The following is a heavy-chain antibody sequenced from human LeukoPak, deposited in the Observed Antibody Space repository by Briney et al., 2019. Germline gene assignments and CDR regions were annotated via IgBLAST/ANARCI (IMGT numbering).Heavy chain of an antibody. J-gene: IGHJ6*04. CDR3: ARMGEDIVADYYGMDV. CDR1: GFTFSSYW. CDR2: INSDGSST. Sequence: TGGSLRLSCAASGFTFSSYWMHWVRQAPGKGLVWVSRINSDGSSTSYADSVKGRFTISRDNAKNTLYLQMNSLRAEDTAVYYCARMGEDIVADYYGMDVWGKGTTVTVSS. D-gene: IGHD5-12*01. V-gene: IGHV3-74*01.